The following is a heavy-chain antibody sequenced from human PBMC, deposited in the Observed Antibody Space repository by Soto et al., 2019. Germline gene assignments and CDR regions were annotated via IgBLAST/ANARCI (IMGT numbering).Heavy chain of an antibody. CDR1: GGSISSYY. Sequence: SETLSLTCTVSGGSISSYYWSWIRQPPGKGLEWIGYIYYSGSTNYNPSLKSRVTISVDTSKNQFSLKLSSVTAADTAVYYCAREPRVVGDFWSGYYSYWGQGTLVTVSS. V-gene: IGHV4-59*01. J-gene: IGHJ4*02. CDR2: IYYSGST. D-gene: IGHD3-3*01. CDR3: AREPRVVGDFWSGYYSY.